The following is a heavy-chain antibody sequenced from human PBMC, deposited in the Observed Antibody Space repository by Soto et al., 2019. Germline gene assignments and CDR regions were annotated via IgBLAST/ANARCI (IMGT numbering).Heavy chain of an antibody. CDR3: ARASTVTTFISYYYYMDV. J-gene: IGHJ6*03. CDR2: IYPGDSDT. CDR1: GYSFTSYW. Sequence: PGESLKLSCKGSGYSFTSYWIGWVRQMPGKGLEWMGIIYPGDSDTRYSPSFQGQVTISADKSISTAYLQWSSLKASDTAMYYCARASTVTTFISYYYYMDVWGKGTTVTVSS. D-gene: IGHD4-17*01. V-gene: IGHV5-51*01.